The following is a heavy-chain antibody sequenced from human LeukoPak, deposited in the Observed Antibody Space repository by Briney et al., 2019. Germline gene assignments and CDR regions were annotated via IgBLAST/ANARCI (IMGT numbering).Heavy chain of an antibody. Sequence: PGGSLRLSCAASGFTFSSYAMSWVRQAPGKGLEWVSAISGSGGSTYYADSVKGRFTISRDNSKNTLYLQMNSLRAEDTAVYYCAKEGRYYDSSGYVKPGFDYWGQGTLVTVSS. V-gene: IGHV3-23*01. CDR1: GFTFSSYA. CDR2: ISGSGGST. CDR3: AKEGRYYDSSGYVKPGFDY. J-gene: IGHJ4*02. D-gene: IGHD3-22*01.